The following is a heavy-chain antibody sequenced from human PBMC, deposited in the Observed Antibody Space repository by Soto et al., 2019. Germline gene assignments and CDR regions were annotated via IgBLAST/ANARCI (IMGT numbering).Heavy chain of an antibody. D-gene: IGHD3-3*01. CDR1: GFTFSSYG. CDR2: ISYDGSNK. Sequence: GGSLRLSCAASGFTFSSYGMHWVRQAPGKGLEWVAVISYDGSNKYYADSVKGRFTISRDNSKNTLYLQMNSLRAEDTAVYYCAKDRRYYDFWSGNYYYYGMDVWGQGTKVTVSS. V-gene: IGHV3-30*18. J-gene: IGHJ6*02. CDR3: AKDRRYYDFWSGNYYYYGMDV.